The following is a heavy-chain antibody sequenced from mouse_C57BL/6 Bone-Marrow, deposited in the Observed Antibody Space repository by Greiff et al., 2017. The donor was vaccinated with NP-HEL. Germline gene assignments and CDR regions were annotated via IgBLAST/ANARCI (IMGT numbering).Heavy chain of an antibody. CDR1: GYTFTSYG. CDR2: IYPSSGHT. Sequence: QVQLQQSGAELARPGASVTLSCKASGYTFTSYGISWVHQSTGQGLEWIGYIYPSSGHTSYTEKFKGKATLTADKSSSTAYMELRSRTSEDSAVYFCARWGRRGRVSAMDYWGQGTAVTVTS. CDR3: ARWGRRGRVSAMDY. J-gene: IGHJ4*01. V-gene: IGHV1-81*01.